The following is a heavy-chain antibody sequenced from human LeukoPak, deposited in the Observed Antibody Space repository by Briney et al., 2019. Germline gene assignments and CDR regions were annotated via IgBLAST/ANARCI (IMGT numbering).Heavy chain of an antibody. CDR3: AREGTSDAFDI. Sequence: GGSLRLSCVASGFTFNSYEMNWVRQAPGKGLEWVSYISSSDSTIYEDSVKGRFTISRDNAKNSLYLQMNSLRAEDTAVYYCAREGTSDAFDIWGQGTMVTVSS. V-gene: IGHV3-48*03. CDR2: ISSSDSTI. J-gene: IGHJ3*02. D-gene: IGHD1-1*01. CDR1: GFTFNSYE.